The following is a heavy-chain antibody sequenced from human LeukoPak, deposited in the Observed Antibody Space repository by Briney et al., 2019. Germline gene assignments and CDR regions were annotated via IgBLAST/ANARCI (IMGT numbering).Heavy chain of an antibody. CDR1: GFTFSSYW. J-gene: IGHJ4*02. CDR2: IKQDGSEK. CDR3: ARMSSSPRFDY. D-gene: IGHD6-6*01. Sequence: GGSLRLFCAASGFTFSSYWMSWVRQAPGKGLEWVANIKQDGSEKYYVDSVKGRFTISRDNAKNSLYLQMNSLRAEDTAVYYCARMSSSPRFDYWGQGTLVTVSS. V-gene: IGHV3-7*01.